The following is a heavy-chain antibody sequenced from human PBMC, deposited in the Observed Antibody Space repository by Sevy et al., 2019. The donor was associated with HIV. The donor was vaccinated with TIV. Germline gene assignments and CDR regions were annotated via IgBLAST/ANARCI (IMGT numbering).Heavy chain of an antibody. CDR2: TYYSGST. D-gene: IGHD3-22*01. V-gene: IGHV4-59*01. CDR3: ARAGYYDSSGYYSPDAFDI. Sequence: SETLSLTCTVSGGSISSYYWSWIRQPPGKGLEWIGYTYYSGSTNYNPSLKSRVTISVDTSKNQFSLKLSSVTAADTAVYYCARAGYYDSSGYYSPDAFDIWGQGTMVTVSS. J-gene: IGHJ3*02. CDR1: GGSISSYY.